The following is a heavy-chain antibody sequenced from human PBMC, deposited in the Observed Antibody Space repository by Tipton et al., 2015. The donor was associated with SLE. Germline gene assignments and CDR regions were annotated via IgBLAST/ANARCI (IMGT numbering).Heavy chain of an antibody. CDR3: ARVGGSYSYCCMDV. J-gene: IGHJ6*02. CDR2: ISAYNGNT. V-gene: IGHV1-18*01. D-gene: IGHD1-26*01. Sequence: QVQLVQSGAEVKKPGASVKVSCKASGYTFTSYGISWVRQAPGQGLEWMGWISAYNGNTNYAQKLQGRVTMTTDTSTSTAYMEQKSPRSGEPAVYYCARVGGSYSYCCMDVRGQGTTVTVSS. CDR1: GYTFTSYG.